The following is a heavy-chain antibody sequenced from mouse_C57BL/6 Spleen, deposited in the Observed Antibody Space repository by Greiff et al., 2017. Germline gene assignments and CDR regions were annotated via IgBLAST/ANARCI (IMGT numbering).Heavy chain of an antibody. Sequence: QVQLQQPGAELVKPGASVKLSCKASGYTFTSYWMHWVKQRPGQGLEWIGMISPNSGSTNYNETVMSKATLTVDKSSSTAYMKLSSLTSEDSAVYYCASLTMDYWGQGTSVTVSS. V-gene: IGHV1-64*01. CDR2: ISPNSGST. CDR3: ASLTMDY. CDR1: GYTFTSYW. J-gene: IGHJ4*01.